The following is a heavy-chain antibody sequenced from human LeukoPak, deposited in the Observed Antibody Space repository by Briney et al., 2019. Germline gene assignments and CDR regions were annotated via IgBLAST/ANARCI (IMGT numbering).Heavy chain of an antibody. D-gene: IGHD2-15*01. Sequence: SETLSLTCTVSGGSISSGNYYWSWIRQPAGKGLGWLGRFYATGSTNYNPSLQSRVTISLDTSKNQLSLRLGSVTAADSAVYYCARDGRDCSDDSCYFGAFDIWGQGTMVTVSS. CDR1: GGSISSGNYY. CDR2: FYATGST. V-gene: IGHV4-61*02. J-gene: IGHJ3*02. CDR3: ARDGRDCSDDSCYFGAFDI.